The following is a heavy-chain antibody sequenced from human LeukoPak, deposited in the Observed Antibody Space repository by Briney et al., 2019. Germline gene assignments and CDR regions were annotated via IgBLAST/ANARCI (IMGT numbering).Heavy chain of an antibody. CDR3: ARDGNGSWSGYIGLYYYYMDV. J-gene: IGHJ6*03. D-gene: IGHD3-3*01. Sequence: SETLSLTCTVSGGSISSYYWSWIRQPAGKGLEWIGRIYTSGSTNYNPSLKSRVTMSVDTSKNQFSLKLSSVTAADTAVYYCARDGNGSWSGYIGLYYYYMDVWGKGTTVTVSS. CDR2: IYTSGST. CDR1: GGSISSYY. V-gene: IGHV4-4*07.